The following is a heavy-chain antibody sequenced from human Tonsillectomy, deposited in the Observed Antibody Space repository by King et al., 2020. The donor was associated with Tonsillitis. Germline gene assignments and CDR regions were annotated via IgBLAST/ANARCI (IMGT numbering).Heavy chain of an antibody. V-gene: IGHV6-1*01. Sequence: VQLQQSGPGLVKPSQTLSLTCAISGDSVSSSSAAWNWIRQSPSRGLEWLGRTYYKSKWFNDYAGSLKSRITINSYTSKNQFSLQLNSVTPEYTAVYYCARDRPGDSASWYDSWGQGTLVTVSS. D-gene: IGHD6-13*01. CDR2: TYYKSKWFN. CDR3: ARDRPGDSASWYDS. CDR1: GDSVSSSSAA. J-gene: IGHJ5*01.